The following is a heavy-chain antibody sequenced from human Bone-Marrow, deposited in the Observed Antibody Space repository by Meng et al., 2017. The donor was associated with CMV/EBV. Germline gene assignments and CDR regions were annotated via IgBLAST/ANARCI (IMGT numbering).Heavy chain of an antibody. J-gene: IGHJ4*02. D-gene: IGHD4-17*01. CDR3: AKDYAVTTLIWESH. CDR1: GFIFTNFW. Sequence: GESLKISCAASGFIFTNFWMSWVRQAPGKGLEWVSAISGSGGSTYYADSVKGRFTISRDNSKNTLYLQMNSLRAEDTAVYYCAKDYAVTTLIWESHWGQGTLVTVSS. CDR2: ISGSGGST. V-gene: IGHV3-23*01.